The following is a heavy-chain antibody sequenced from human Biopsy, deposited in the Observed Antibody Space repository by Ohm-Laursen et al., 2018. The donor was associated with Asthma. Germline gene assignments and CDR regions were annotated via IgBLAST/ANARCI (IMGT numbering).Heavy chain of an antibody. CDR1: GFTVSRDH. D-gene: IGHD3-22*01. V-gene: IGHV3-53*01. J-gene: IGHJ4*02. CDR3: ARGDSSNWSHYYFDY. CDR2: IYSGGTS. Sequence: SLRLSCAASGFTVSRDHMFWVRQAPGKGLEWVSVIYSGGTSHTADSVRGRFTISRDYSKNTLYLQMHSLRAEDTAVYYCARGDSSNWSHYYFDYWGQGTLVTVSS.